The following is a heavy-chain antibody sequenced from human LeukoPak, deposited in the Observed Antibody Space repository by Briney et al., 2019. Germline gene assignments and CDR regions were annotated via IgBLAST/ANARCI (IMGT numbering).Heavy chain of an antibody. Sequence: SVKVSCKASGGTFSSYAISWVRQAPGQGLEWMGGIIPIFGTANYAQKFQGRVTITTDESTSTAYMELSSLRSEDTAVYYCARVGREYSGYARRNVFDIWGQGTLATVS. CDR1: GGTFSSYA. V-gene: IGHV1-69*05. CDR3: ARVGREYSGYARRNVFDI. CDR2: IIPIFGTA. D-gene: IGHD5-12*01. J-gene: IGHJ3*02.